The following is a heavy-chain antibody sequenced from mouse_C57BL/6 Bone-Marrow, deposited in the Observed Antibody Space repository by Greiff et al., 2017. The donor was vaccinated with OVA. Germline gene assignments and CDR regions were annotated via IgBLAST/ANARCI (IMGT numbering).Heavy chain of an antibody. V-gene: IGHV7-3*01. CDR1: GFTFTDYY. CDR3: ARYDYDSYYFDY. Sequence: EVMLVESGGGLVQPGGSLSLSCAASGFTFTDYYMSWVRQPPGKALEWMGFIRNKANGYTTEYSASVKGRFTISRDNSQSILYLQMNALRAEDSAAYYCARYDYDSYYFDYWGQGTTLTVSS. CDR2: IRNKANGYTT. D-gene: IGHD2-4*01. J-gene: IGHJ2*01.